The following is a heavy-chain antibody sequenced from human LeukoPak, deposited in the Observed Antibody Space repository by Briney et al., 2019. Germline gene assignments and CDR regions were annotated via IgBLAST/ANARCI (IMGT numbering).Heavy chain of an antibody. CDR2: IWYDGSNK. CDR3: ARDVWHSSGWYYDY. D-gene: IGHD6-19*01. Sequence: GGSLRLSCAASGFTFSSYGMHWVRQAPGKGLEWVAVIWYDGSNKYYADSVRGRFTISRDNSKNTLNLQMNSLRAEDTAVYFCARDVWHSSGWYYDYWGQGTLVTVSS. CDR1: GFTFSSYG. V-gene: IGHV3-33*08. J-gene: IGHJ4*02.